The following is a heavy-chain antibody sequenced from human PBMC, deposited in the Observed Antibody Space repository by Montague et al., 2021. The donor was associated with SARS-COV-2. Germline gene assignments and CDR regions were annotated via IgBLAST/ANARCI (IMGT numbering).Heavy chain of an antibody. D-gene: IGHD7-27*01. V-gene: IGHV4-59*08. Sequence: SETLSLTCSGLGGWNRSSDWNWIRQNPGKRLEWIGYIYHYGSAKYNPSLKSRVTISVDTSKNQFSLKLSSVTAVDTAVYYCARHANWDWYYFDDWGQGTLVTVSS. CDR3: ARHANWDWYYFDD. CDR1: GGWNRSSD. CDR2: IYHYGSA. J-gene: IGHJ4*02.